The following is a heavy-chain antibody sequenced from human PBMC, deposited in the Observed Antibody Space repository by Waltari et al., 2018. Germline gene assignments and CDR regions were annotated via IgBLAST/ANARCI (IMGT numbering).Heavy chain of an antibody. Sequence: QVQLVQSGAEVKKPGSSVKVSCKASGGTFSSSAISWVRQAPGQGLEWMGGIIAICGTANYSQKVQCSVTMTADESTSTAYMELSSLRSEDTAVYYCARSFEEFTLNYYYYGMDVWGQGTTVTVSS. CDR1: GGTFSSSA. CDR2: IIAICGTA. J-gene: IGHJ6*02. D-gene: IGHD3-16*01. CDR3: ARSFEEFTLNYYYYGMDV. V-gene: IGHV1-69*13.